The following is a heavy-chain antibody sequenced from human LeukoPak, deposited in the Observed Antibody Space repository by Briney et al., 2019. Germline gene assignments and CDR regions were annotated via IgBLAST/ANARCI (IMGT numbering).Heavy chain of an antibody. V-gene: IGHV4-34*01. D-gene: IGHD3-22*01. CDR2: INHSGST. Sequence: SETLSLTCAVYGGSFSGYYWSWIRQPPGKGLEWIGEINHSGSTYYNPSLKSRVTISVDSSKNQFSLKLTSETAADTAVYYCATLGEYYDSSGYYYNWGQGTLVTVSS. CDR3: ATLGEYYDSSGYYYN. CDR1: GGSFSGYY. J-gene: IGHJ4*02.